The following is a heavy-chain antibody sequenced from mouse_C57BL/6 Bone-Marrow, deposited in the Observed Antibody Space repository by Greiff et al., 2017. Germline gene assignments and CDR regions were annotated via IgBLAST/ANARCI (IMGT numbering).Heavy chain of an antibody. CDR2: IRSKSSNYAT. J-gene: IGHJ1*03. CDR3: VRGENYGNSYWYFDV. Sequence: GGGLVQPKGSLKLSCAASGFTFNTYAMHWVRQAPGKGLEWVARIRSKSSNYATYYADSVKDRFTISRDDSQSMLYLQMNNLKTEDTAMYYCVRGENYGNSYWYFDVWGTGTTVTVSS. CDR1: GFTFNTYA. V-gene: IGHV10-3*01. D-gene: IGHD2-1*01.